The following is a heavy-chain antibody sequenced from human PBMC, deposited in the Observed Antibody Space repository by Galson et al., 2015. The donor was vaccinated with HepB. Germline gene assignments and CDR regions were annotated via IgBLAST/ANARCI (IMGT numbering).Heavy chain of an antibody. CDR2: ISYDGSNK. CDR3: ATITMVRGVRMGGWGVDY. Sequence: SLRLSCAASGFTFSSYAMHWVRQAPGKGLEWVAVISYDGSNKYYADSVKGRFTISRDNSKNTLYLQMNSLRAEDTAVYYCATITMVRGVRMGGWGVDYWGQGTLVTVSS. D-gene: IGHD3-10*01. J-gene: IGHJ4*02. V-gene: IGHV3-30-3*01. CDR1: GFTFSSYA.